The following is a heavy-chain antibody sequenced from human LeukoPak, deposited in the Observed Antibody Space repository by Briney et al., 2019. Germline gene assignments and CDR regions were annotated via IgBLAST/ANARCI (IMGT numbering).Heavy chain of an antibody. CDR1: GFTFSKHE. D-gene: IGHD4-17*01. CDR2: ISSSDSTV. Sequence: GGSLRLPCTASGFTFSKHEMTWVRQAPGKGLEWVSYISSSDSTVYYADSVKGRFTISRDNAKNSLYLQMNSLRGEDTAVYYCTRLRYGDYGWGQGTLVTVSS. J-gene: IGHJ4*02. CDR3: TRLRYGDYG. V-gene: IGHV3-48*03.